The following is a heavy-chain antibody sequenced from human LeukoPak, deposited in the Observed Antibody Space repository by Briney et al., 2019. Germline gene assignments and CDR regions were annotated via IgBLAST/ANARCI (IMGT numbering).Heavy chain of an antibody. CDR3: ARDGGATVIVGFLHAFDI. CDR2: IYYSGST. V-gene: IGHV4-59*01. J-gene: IGHJ3*02. CDR1: GGSISSYY. Sequence: PSETLSLTCTVSGGSISSYYWSWIRQPPGKGLEWIGYIYYSGSTNYNPSLKSRVTISVDTSKNQFSLKLSSVTAADTAVYYCARDGGATVIVGFLHAFDIWGQGTMVTVSS. D-gene: IGHD3-22*01.